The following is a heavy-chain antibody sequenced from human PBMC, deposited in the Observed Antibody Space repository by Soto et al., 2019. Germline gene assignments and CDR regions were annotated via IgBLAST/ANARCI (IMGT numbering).Heavy chain of an antibody. CDR3: ARWVEGAVAGTMGGFDY. CDR1: GGSISSYY. D-gene: IGHD6-19*01. Sequence: SETLSLTCTVSGGSISSYYWSWIRQPPGKGLEWIGYIYYSGSTNYNPSLKSRVTISVDTSKNQFSLKLSSVTAADTAVYYCARWVEGAVAGTMGGFDYWGQGTLVTVSS. V-gene: IGHV4-59*01. CDR2: IYYSGST. J-gene: IGHJ4*02.